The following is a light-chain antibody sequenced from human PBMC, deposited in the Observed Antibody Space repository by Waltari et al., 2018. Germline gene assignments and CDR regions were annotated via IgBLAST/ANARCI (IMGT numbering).Light chain of an antibody. Sequence: EIVLIQSPATLALSPGERATLSCRDSQSVRNYLAWFQQKPGQVPRPLIYDTSNRGTGVPARFSGMGSGTDFTLTISSLESEDFAVYYCQQRSSWPLTFGGGTKVQIK. CDR2: DTS. CDR3: QQRSSWPLT. J-gene: IGKJ4*01. V-gene: IGKV3-11*01. CDR1: QSVRNY.